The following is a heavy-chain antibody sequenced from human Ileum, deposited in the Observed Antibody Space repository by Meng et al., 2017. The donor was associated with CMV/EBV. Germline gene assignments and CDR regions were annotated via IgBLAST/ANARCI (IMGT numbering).Heavy chain of an antibody. Sequence: VSGYSSSSGGYYWSWIRQHPGKGLEWIGYIYYSGDTYYNPSLKSRVTISVDTSKNQFSLKLSSVTAADTAVYYCARGSYSFRHFDYWGQGTLVTVSS. CDR2: IYYSGDT. D-gene: IGHD4-11*01. V-gene: IGHV4-31*02. J-gene: IGHJ4*02. CDR1: GYSSSSGGYY. CDR3: ARGSYSFRHFDY.